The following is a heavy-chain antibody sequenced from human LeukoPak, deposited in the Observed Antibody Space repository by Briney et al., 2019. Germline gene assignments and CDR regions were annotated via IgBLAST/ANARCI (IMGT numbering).Heavy chain of an antibody. J-gene: IGHJ6*03. V-gene: IGHV3-20*04. D-gene: IGHD3-3*01. Sequence: GGSLRLSCAASGFTFDDYGMSWVGQAPGKGLEGVAGSNWNGGSTGYADAVKGRCTISRDNAKNSLYLQMNSLRAEDTALYYCARGGITIFGSYYYMDVWGKGTTVTVSS. CDR3: ARGGITIFGSYYYMDV. CDR1: GFTFDDYG. CDR2: SNWNGGST.